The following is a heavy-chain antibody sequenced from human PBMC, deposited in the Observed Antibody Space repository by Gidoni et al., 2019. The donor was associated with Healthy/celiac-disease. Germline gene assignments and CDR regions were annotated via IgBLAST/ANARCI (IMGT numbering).Heavy chain of an antibody. CDR1: TFSSYE. Sequence: TFSSYEMNWVRQAPGKGLEWVSYISSSGSTIYYADSVKGRFTISRDNAKNSLYLQMNSLRAEDTAVYYCARDSPLVDTAMVTSLPFDYWGQGTLVTVSS. CDR3: ARDSPLVDTAMVTSLPFDY. J-gene: IGHJ4*02. D-gene: IGHD5-18*01. V-gene: IGHV3-48*03. CDR2: ISSSGSTI.